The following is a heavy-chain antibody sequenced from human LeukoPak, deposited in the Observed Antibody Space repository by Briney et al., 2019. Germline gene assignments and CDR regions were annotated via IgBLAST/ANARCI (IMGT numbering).Heavy chain of an antibody. Sequence: PSETLSLTCTVSGGSISSRSYYWGWIRQPPGKGLEWIGSIYYSGNTYYNPSLKSRVTISVDTSKNQFSLKLSSVTAADTAVYYCARHSMAPYGDYFYYYYYMDVWGKGTTVTISS. D-gene: IGHD4-17*01. J-gene: IGHJ6*03. CDR1: GGSISSRSYY. CDR3: ARHSMAPYGDYFYYYYYMDV. V-gene: IGHV4-39*01. CDR2: IYYSGNT.